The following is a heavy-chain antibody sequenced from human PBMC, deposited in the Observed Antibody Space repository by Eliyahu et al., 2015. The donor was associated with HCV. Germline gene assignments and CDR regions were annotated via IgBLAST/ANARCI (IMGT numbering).Heavy chain of an antibody. V-gene: IGHV4-59*01. CDR1: GGSIXAYY. CDR3: ASGGGGIAVAGTGGWFDP. CDR2: IHYXGXS. Sequence: QVQLQESGPGLVKPSETLSLTCTVSGGSIXAYYWSWIRQPPGKGXGWIGXIHYXGXSNYNPXXKNRVTISVDTSKNXFSLXLTSVTAADTAVYYCASGGGGIAVAGTGGWFDPWGQGTLITVSS. D-gene: IGHD6-19*01. J-gene: IGHJ5*02.